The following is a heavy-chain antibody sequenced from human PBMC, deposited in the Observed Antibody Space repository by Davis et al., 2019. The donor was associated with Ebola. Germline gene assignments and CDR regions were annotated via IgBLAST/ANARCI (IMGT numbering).Heavy chain of an antibody. CDR1: GHTSTNYW. Sequence: GESLKISCKVSGHTSTNYWIGWVRQMPGKGLEWMGRIDPSDSYTNYSPSFQGHVTISADKSISTAYLQWSSLKASDTAMYYCATQGGPYGMDVWSQGTTVTVSS. CDR2: IDPSDSYT. CDR3: ATQGGPYGMDV. J-gene: IGHJ6*02. V-gene: IGHV5-10-1*01. D-gene: IGHD1-26*01.